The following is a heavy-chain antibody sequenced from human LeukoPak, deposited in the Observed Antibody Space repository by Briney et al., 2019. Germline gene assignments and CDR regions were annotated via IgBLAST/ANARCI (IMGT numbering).Heavy chain of an antibody. CDR3: ARAIVVVVAADY. CDR1: GFTFSSYA. CDR2: ISYDGSNK. J-gene: IGHJ4*02. Sequence: GRSLRLSCAASGFTFSSYAMHWVRQAPGKGLEWVAVISYDGSNKYYADSVKGRFTISRDNSKNTLYLQMNSLRAEDTAAYYCARAIVVVVAADYWGQGTLVTVSS. D-gene: IGHD2-15*01. V-gene: IGHV3-30-3*01.